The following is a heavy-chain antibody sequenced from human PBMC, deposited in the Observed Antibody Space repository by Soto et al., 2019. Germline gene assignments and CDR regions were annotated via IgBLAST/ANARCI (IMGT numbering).Heavy chain of an antibody. Sequence: GLSLRLSCAASGFTFSSYAMHWVLQAPGKGLEWVAVISYDGSNKYYADSVKGRFTISRDNSKNTLYLQMNSRRDEDTAVYYGASYMRSNDAFDIWGQGTMVTVSS. CDR1: GFTFSSYA. CDR2: ISYDGSNK. J-gene: IGHJ3*02. D-gene: IGHD4-4*01. CDR3: ASYMRSNDAFDI. V-gene: IGHV3-30-3*01.